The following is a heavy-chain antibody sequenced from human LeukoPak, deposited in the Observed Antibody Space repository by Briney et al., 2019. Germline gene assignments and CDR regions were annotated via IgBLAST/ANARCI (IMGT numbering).Heavy chain of an antibody. J-gene: IGHJ4*02. D-gene: IGHD2-15*01. V-gene: IGHV3-23*01. CDR1: GFTFSSYA. CDR3: ARVKRGIVVVVALFDF. CDR2: MSCSGGST. Sequence: GGSLRLSCAASGFTFSSYAMSWVRQAPGKGLEWVSPMSCSGGSTYHADSVKGRFTISRDNSKNSLYLQMNSLRAEDTAVYYCARVKRGIVVVVALFDFWGQGTLVTVSS.